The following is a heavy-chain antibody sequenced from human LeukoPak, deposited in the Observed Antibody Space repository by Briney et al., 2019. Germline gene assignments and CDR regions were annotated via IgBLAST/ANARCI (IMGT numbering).Heavy chain of an antibody. Sequence: ASVKVSCKASGYTLTGYYMHWVRQAPGQGLEWMGWINPNSGGTNYAQKFQGRVTMTRDTSISTAYMELSRLRSDDTAVYYCAPSYSSTWYYFDYWGQGTLVTVSS. CDR3: APSYSSTWYYFDY. CDR2: INPNSGGT. V-gene: IGHV1-2*02. J-gene: IGHJ4*02. CDR1: GYTLTGYY. D-gene: IGHD6-13*01.